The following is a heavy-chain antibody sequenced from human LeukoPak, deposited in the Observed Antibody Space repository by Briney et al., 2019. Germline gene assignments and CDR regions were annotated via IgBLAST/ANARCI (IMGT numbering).Heavy chain of an antibody. V-gene: IGHV2-5*02. D-gene: IGHD6-25*01. Sequence: SGPTLVKPTQTLTLTCTFSGFSLSTSGVGVGWIRQPPGKALEWLAFIYGDNDKRYSPSLKSRLTITKDTSKNQLVLTMTKMDPVDTATYYCAHRKYSIGWLPPHYWGQGTLVTVSS. CDR3: AHRKYSIGWLPPHY. CDR1: GFSLSTSGVG. J-gene: IGHJ4*02. CDR2: IYGDNDK.